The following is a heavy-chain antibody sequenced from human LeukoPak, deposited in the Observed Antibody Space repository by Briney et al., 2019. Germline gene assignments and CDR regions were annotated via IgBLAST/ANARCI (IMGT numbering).Heavy chain of an antibody. CDR2: INGDGSST. J-gene: IGHJ4*02. CDR3: ASNHGSGSYYNGIDF. Sequence: GGSLRLSCAASGFPFSDSWMHWVRQTPGKALVWVARINGDGSSTHYADFVEGRFTISRDNAKNSLYLQMNSLRAEDTALYYCASNHGSGSYYNGIDFWGQGTLVTVSS. V-gene: IGHV3-74*01. CDR1: GFPFSDSW. D-gene: IGHD3-10*01.